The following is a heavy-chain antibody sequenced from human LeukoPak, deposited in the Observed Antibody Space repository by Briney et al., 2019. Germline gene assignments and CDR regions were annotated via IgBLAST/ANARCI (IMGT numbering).Heavy chain of an antibody. V-gene: IGHV1-2*02. CDR2: INPNSGGT. CDR3: ARSGVIVGAANDY. Sequence: ASVKVSCKASGYTFTGYYMHWVRQAPGQGLEWMGWINPNSGGTNYAQKFQGRVTMTRDTSISTAYMELSRLRSDDTAVYYCARSGVIVGAANDYCGQGTLVTVSS. D-gene: IGHD1-26*01. CDR1: GYTFTGYY. J-gene: IGHJ4*02.